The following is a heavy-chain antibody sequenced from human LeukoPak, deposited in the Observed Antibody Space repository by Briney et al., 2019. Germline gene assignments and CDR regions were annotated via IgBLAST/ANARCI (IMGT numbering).Heavy chain of an antibody. CDR1: GFTFSNYW. J-gene: IGHJ4*02. Sequence: GGSLRLSCAASGFTFSNYWMHWVRQTSGKGLVWVSRINSDGSSTSYAGSVKGRFTISRDNAKNSLYLQMNSLRAEDTAVYYCARWLPEYYFDYWGQGTLVTVSS. CDR2: INSDGSST. V-gene: IGHV3-74*01. CDR3: ARWLPEYYFDY. D-gene: IGHD3-22*01.